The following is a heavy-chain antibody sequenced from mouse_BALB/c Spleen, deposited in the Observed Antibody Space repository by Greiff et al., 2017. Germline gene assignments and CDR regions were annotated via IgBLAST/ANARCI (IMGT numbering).Heavy chain of an antibody. V-gene: IGHV1-9*01. Sequence: QVQLQQSGAELMKPGASVKISCTATGYTFSSYWIKWVKQRPGQGLEWIGEILPGSGSTNYNEKFRGKATITADTSSNTAYMQLSSLTSKDSAVYYCARESYYSYYYALDYWGQGTSVTVSA. D-gene: IGHD2-1*01. CDR3: ARESYYSYYYALDY. J-gene: IGHJ4*01. CDR2: ILPGSGST. CDR1: GYTFSSYW.